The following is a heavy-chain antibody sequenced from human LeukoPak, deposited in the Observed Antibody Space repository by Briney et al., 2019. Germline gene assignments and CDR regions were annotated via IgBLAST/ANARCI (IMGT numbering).Heavy chain of an antibody. CDR3: ARWDDYGDYFDY. D-gene: IGHD4-17*01. Sequence: SETLSLTCTVSGGSISSSSYYWGWIRQPPGKGLEWIGRIYTSGSTNYNPSLKSRVTISVDTSKNQFSLKLSSVTAADTAVYYCARWDDYGDYFDYWGQGTLVTVSS. CDR2: IYTSGST. V-gene: IGHV4-61*02. CDR1: GGSISSSSYY. J-gene: IGHJ4*02.